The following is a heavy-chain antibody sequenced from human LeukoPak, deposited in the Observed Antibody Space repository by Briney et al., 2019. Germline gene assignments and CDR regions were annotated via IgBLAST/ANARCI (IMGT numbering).Heavy chain of an antibody. D-gene: IGHD3-10*01. CDR2: ISAFNGNT. CDR1: GYTFTGYY. CDR3: ARAEVGYTGSGSYYWFDP. V-gene: IGHV1-18*04. Sequence: ASVKVSCKASGYTFTGYYMHWVRQAPGQGLEWMGWISAFNGNTNYAQKVQGRVTMTTDTSTSTVYMELRSLRSDDTAVYYCARAEVGYTGSGSYYWFDPWGQGTLVTVSS. J-gene: IGHJ5*02.